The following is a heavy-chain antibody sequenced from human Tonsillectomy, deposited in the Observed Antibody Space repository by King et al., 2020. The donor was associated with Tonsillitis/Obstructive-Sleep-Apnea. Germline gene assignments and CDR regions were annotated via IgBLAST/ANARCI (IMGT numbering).Heavy chain of an antibody. CDR1: GYAFTKYA. D-gene: IGHD3-3*01. Sequence: QLVQSGSELKKPGASVKVSCKASGYAFTKYAMHWVRQAPGQGLEWMGWINTNTGNPTYAQGFTGRFVFSLDTSVSTAYLQIDSLKAEDSAVYYCARCLRVGVSANWFDPWGQGTLVTVSS. CDR2: INTNTGNP. J-gene: IGHJ5*02. V-gene: IGHV7-4-1*01. CDR3: ARCLRVGVSANWFDP.